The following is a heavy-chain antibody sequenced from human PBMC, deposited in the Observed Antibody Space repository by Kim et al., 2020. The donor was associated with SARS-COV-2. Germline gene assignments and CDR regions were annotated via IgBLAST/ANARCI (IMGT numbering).Heavy chain of an antibody. CDR1: GFTFTTYS. D-gene: IGHD2-2*01. CDR2: ISGDSHYI. J-gene: IGHJ4*02. V-gene: IGHV3-23*01. CDR3: VEGGIRTKKYF. Sequence: GGSLRLSCAASGFTFTTYSMAWVRQAPGKGLEWVSAISGDSHYIYYADSVQGRFIISRDNSRNTLYLQMDSLRAEDTAVYYCVEGGIRTKKYFWGQGTLGTVSS.